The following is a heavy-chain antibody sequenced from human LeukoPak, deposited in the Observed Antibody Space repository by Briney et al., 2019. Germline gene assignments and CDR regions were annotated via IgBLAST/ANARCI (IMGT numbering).Heavy chain of an antibody. D-gene: IGHD3-3*01. Sequence: SETLSLTCTVSGGSISTSSYYWGWIRQPPGKGLECIGNIYYSGSTYYNPSLKSRVTISVDTSKNQFSLKLSSVTAADTAVYYCARGEGEGYDFWSGLVYYYMDVWGKGTTVTVSS. CDR2: IYYSGST. V-gene: IGHV4-39*07. CDR1: GGSISTSSYY. J-gene: IGHJ6*03. CDR3: ARGEGEGYDFWSGLVYYYMDV.